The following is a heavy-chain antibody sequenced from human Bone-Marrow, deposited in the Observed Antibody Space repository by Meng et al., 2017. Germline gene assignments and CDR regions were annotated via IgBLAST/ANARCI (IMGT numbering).Heavy chain of an antibody. CDR2: IIPTPGID. CDR3: ARDEPYLDGPYDHLSGVEARAFDI. D-gene: IGHD3/OR15-3a*01. V-gene: IGHV1-69*04. J-gene: IGHJ3*02. CDR1: GGTLITYT. Sequence: SVKVSCKAPGGTLITYTICWVRQAPGQGLEWMGRIIPTPGIDIYAQKFQGRVTITADKSTSTAYMELSGLRSDDTAVYYCARDEPYLDGPYDHLSGVEARAFDIWGQGTMVTVSS.